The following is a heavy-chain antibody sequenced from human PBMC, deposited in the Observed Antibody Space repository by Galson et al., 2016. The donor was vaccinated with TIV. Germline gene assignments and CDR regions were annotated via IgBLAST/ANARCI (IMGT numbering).Heavy chain of an antibody. V-gene: IGHV5-51*03. CDR1: GYSSASYW. J-gene: IGHJ4*02. CDR2: IYPGDSDT. CDR3: AREPRSGNYFDY. Sequence: QSGAEVKKPGESLKISCKGSGYSSASYWIGWVRQMPGKGLECMGVIYPGDSDTRYSPTFQGQVTISADKSLSTAYLQWSSLKASDTAMYYCAREPRSGNYFDYWGQGALVTVSS. D-gene: IGHD2-15*01.